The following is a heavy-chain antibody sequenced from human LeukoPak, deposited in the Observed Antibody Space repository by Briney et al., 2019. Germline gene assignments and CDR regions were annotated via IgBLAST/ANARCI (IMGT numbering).Heavy chain of an antibody. CDR2: INPSGGST. Sequence: GASVKVSCKASGYTFTSYYMHWVRQAPGQGLEWMGIINPSGGSTSYAQKFQGRVTMTRDMSTSTVYMELSSLRSEDTAVYYCARGGDFWSGYPAGYDYWGQGTLVTVSS. CDR1: GYTFTSYY. D-gene: IGHD3-3*01. CDR3: ARGGDFWSGYPAGYDY. V-gene: IGHV1-46*01. J-gene: IGHJ4*02.